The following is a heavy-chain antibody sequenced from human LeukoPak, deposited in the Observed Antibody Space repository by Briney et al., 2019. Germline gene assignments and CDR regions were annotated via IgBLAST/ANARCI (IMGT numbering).Heavy chain of an antibody. CDR3: ARDPLGIVVVPAAIDYYYYYGMDV. J-gene: IGHJ6*02. D-gene: IGHD2-2*03. CDR2: INPNSGGT. CDR1: GYTFTGYY. Sequence: ASVNVSCKASGYTFTGYYMHWVRQAPGQGLEWMGWINPNSGGTNYAQKFQGRVTMTRDTSISTAYMELSRLRSDDTAVYYCARDPLGIVVVPAAIDYYYYYGMDVWGQGTTVTVSS. V-gene: IGHV1-2*02.